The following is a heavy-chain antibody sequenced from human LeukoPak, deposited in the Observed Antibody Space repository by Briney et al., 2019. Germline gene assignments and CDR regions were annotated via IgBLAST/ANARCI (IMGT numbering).Heavy chain of an antibody. Sequence: ASVKVSCKPSGDTFTANYLYWVRQAPGQGLEWLGWINLNTGYTKYAQKFQGRVTMTRDTSTSSAFMELSRLRSDDTAVYFCAEDVGRTGTNCFDPWGQGTLVTVSS. V-gene: IGHV1-2*02. CDR2: INLNTGYT. CDR1: GDTFTANY. D-gene: IGHD1-1*01. J-gene: IGHJ5*02. CDR3: AEDVGRTGTNCFDP.